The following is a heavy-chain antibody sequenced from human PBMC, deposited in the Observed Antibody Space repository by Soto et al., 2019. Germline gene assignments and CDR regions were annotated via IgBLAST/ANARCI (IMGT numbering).Heavy chain of an antibody. D-gene: IGHD3-22*01. V-gene: IGHV3-33*05. J-gene: IGHJ4*02. CDR2: IQYHGINK. CDR3: ARGLDYDSSGYYLDF. Sequence: LRLSCAASGFTFSTYGMHWVRQAPGKGLEWVAFIQYHGINKDYADSVKGRFTITRDNSRNTLYLQMNSLRAEDTAVYYCARGLDYDSSGYYLDFWGQGALVTVSS. CDR1: GFTFSTYG.